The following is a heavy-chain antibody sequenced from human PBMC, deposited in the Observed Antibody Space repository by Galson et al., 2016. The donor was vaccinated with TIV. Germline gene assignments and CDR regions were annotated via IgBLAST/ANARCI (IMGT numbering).Heavy chain of an antibody. V-gene: IGHV4-30-2*01. CDR1: GGSISNDDYS. CDR2: IYDNGSA. Sequence: TLSLTCAVSGGSISNDDYSWSWIRQPPGDGLEWIGYIYDNGSAYYSPSLKRRVSISLDKSKNQFSLKLTSVTAADTAIYYCARRYTSFSDLDDWFFDLWGRGILVTVAS. D-gene: IGHD3-16*02. CDR3: ARRYTSFSDLDDWFFDL. J-gene: IGHJ2*01.